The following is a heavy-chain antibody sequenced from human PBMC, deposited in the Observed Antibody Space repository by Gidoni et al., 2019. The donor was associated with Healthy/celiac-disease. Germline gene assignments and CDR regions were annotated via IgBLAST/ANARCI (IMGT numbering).Heavy chain of an antibody. Sequence: EVQLLESGGGLVQPGGSLRRPCAAAGCTCSRVAMSWVRQAPGKGLDWVSAIRGIGGTTSYADSLKGRFTISRDNSKNTLYLQMDSLRAEDTAVYYCAKDPQKYGAQFDYWGQGTLVTVSS. CDR2: IRGIGGTT. CDR3: AKDPQKYGAQFDY. J-gene: IGHJ4*02. D-gene: IGHD4-17*01. V-gene: IGHV3-23*01. CDR1: GCTCSRVA.